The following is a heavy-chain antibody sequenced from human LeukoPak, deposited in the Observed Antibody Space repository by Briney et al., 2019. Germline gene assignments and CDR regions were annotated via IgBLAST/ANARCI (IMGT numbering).Heavy chain of an antibody. Sequence: GRSLRLSCTASGFTFDDYAMHWVRQGPGKSPEWLATISWNSGSIGYADYVKGRFTISRDNSGNSVFLLMNDLRPDDTAMYFCAKDTTMALAYYYMDVWGKGTRVIVSS. D-gene: IGHD1-1*01. CDR2: ISWNSGSI. J-gene: IGHJ6*03. V-gene: IGHV3-9*01. CDR3: AKDTTMALAYYYMDV. CDR1: GFTFDDYA.